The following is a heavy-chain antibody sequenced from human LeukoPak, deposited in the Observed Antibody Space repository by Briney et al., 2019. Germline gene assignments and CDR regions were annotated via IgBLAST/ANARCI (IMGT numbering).Heavy chain of an antibody. CDR2: ISFDGSAK. CDR3: AREEGEYYFDY. D-gene: IGHD3-16*01. Sequence: GGSLRLSCAASGFTFSNYGMHWVRQAPGKGLEWVSVISFDGSAKYYADSVKGRFTISRDNSKNTLYLQMTSLRAEDTAVYYCAREEGEYYFDYWGQGTLVTVSS. V-gene: IGHV3-30*03. CDR1: GFTFSNYG. J-gene: IGHJ4*02.